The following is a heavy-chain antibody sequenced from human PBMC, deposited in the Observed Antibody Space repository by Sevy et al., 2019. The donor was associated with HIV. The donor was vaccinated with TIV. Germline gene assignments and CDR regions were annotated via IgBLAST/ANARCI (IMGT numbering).Heavy chain of an antibody. Sequence: SETLSLTCAVYGGSFSGYYWTWIRQPPGKGLEWIGQINHSGSSNYKPSLKSRVTISVDTSKNQFSLKLHSVTAADTAVYYCARFPTCQYCTSTSWNYYYGMDVWGQGTTVTVS. CDR1: GGSFSGYY. CDR2: INHSGSS. D-gene: IGHD2-2*01. CDR3: ARFPTCQYCTSTSWNYYYGMDV. J-gene: IGHJ6*02. V-gene: IGHV4-34*01.